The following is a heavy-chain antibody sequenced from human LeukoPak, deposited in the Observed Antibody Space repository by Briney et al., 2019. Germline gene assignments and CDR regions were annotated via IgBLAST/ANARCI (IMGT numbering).Heavy chain of an antibody. Sequence: ASVKVSCKASGYTFTSYGIKWVRQAPGQGLEWMGWISAYNGNTNYAQKLQGRVTMTTGTSTSTAYMELRSLRSDDTAVYYCARGGRSGYSGNWFDPWGQGTLVTVSS. V-gene: IGHV1-18*01. J-gene: IGHJ5*02. CDR1: GYTFTSYG. CDR2: ISAYNGNT. CDR3: ARGGRSGYSGNWFDP. D-gene: IGHD3-3*01.